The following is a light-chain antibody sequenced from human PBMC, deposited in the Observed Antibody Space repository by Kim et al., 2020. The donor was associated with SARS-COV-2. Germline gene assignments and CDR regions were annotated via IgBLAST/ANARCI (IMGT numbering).Light chain of an antibody. CDR1: SSNIGSFS. V-gene: IGLV1-44*01. CDR2: NNT. J-gene: IGLJ3*02. Sequence: LTQPPSASGTPGQKFTISCSGSSSNIGSFSVSWYQQLPGTAPRVLIYNNTQRPSGVPDRFSGSKSGTSASLAISGLQSEDDADYFCTTWDDSLSGWVFGRGTQLTVL. CDR3: TTWDDSLSGWV.